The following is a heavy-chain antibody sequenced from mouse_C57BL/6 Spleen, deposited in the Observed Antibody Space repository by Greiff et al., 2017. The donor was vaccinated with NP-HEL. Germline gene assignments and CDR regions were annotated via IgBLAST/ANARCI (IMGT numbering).Heavy chain of an antibody. D-gene: IGHD2-3*01. CDR1: GYAFTNYL. V-gene: IGHV1-54*01. CDR2: INPGSGGT. CDR3: ARAPDGYYLFAY. J-gene: IGHJ3*01. Sequence: QVQLQQSGAELVRPGTSVKVSCKASGYAFTNYLIEWVKQRPGQGLEWIGVINPGSGGTNYNEKFKGKATLTADKSSSTAYMQLSSLTSEDSAVYFCARAPDGYYLFAYWGQGTLVTVSA.